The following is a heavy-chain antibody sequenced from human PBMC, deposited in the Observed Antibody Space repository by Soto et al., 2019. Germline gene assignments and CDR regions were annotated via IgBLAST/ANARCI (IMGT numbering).Heavy chain of an antibody. V-gene: IGHV3-23*01. D-gene: IGHD1-26*01. CDR3: AKDWDLLRAFDL. CDR2: ISASGGRT. CDR1: GFTFSSYA. Sequence: PGGSLRLSCAASGFTFSSYAMSWVRQAPGKGLEWVSGISASGGRTYYADSVKGRFTISRDNSKNTMYLQMNSLRVEDTAVYKCAKDWDLLRAFDLWGQGTMVTV. J-gene: IGHJ3*01.